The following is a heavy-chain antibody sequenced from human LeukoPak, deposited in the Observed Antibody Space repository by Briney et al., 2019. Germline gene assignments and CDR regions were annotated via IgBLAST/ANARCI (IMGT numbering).Heavy chain of an antibody. CDR3: ARKRGGGGPRPVYYFDY. Sequence: SETLSLTCTVSGGSITGYYWSWIRQPPGKGLEWIGCISYSGSTNSNPSLKSRVTMSVDTSKNQFSLKLSSVTAADTAVYHCARKRGGGGPRPVYYFDYWGQGTLVTVSS. CDR1: GGSITGYY. V-gene: IGHV4-59*01. CDR2: ISYSGST. D-gene: IGHD3-10*01. J-gene: IGHJ4*02.